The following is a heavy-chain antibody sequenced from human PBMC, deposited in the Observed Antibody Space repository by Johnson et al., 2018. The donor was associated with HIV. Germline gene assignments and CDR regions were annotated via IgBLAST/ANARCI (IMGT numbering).Heavy chain of an antibody. J-gene: IGHJ3*02. CDR2: IRYDGGTK. V-gene: IGHV3-30*02. Sequence: QVQLVESGGGVVQPGRSLRLSCAASGFTFSSYGMHWVRQAPGKGLEWVAFIRYDGGTKYYADSLKGRFTISRDNSKNTLYLQMNSLRARDTAVYYCAAAEYDAFDIWGQGTMVTVSS. CDR3: AAAEYDAFDI. CDR1: GFTFSSYG. D-gene: IGHD6-6*01.